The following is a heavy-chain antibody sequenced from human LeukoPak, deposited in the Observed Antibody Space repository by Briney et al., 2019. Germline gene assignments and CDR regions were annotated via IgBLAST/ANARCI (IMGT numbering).Heavy chain of an antibody. CDR3: ARGLLDGYTHPAAFDI. Sequence: SETLSLTCTVSGGSISSYYWSWVRQPPGKGLEWIGYIYYSGSTNYNPSLKSRVTISVDTSKNQFSLKLSSVTAADTAVYYCARGLLDGYTHPAAFDIWGQGTMVTVSS. D-gene: IGHD5-24*01. J-gene: IGHJ3*02. V-gene: IGHV4-59*01. CDR1: GGSISSYY. CDR2: IYYSGST.